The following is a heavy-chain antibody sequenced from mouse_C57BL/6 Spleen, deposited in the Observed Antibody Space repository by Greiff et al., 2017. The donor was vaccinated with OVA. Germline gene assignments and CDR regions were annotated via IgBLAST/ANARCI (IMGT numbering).Heavy chain of an antibody. D-gene: IGHD1-1*01. CDR1: GYTFTGYW. CDR3: ARLYYYGSSYVGYFDV. V-gene: IGHV1-9*01. J-gene: IGHJ1*03. Sequence: QVQLQQSGAELMKPGASVKLSCKATGYTFTGYWIAWVKQRPGHGLEWIGEILPGSGSTNYNEKFKGKATFTADTSSNTAYMQLSSLTTEDSAMYYCARLYYYGSSYVGYFDVWGTGTTVTVSS. CDR2: ILPGSGST.